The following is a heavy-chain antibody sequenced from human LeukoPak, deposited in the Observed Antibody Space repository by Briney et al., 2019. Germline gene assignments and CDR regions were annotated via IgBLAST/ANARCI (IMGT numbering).Heavy chain of an antibody. J-gene: IGHJ4*02. CDR2: SSSSSSYI. Sequence: GGSLRLSCAASGFTFSSYSMNWVRQAPGKGLEWVSSSSSSSSYIYYADSVKGRFTISRDNAKNSLYLQMNSLRAEDTAVYYCARDGRGIPFDYWGQGTLVTVSS. CDR3: ARDGRGIPFDY. CDR1: GFTFSSYS. V-gene: IGHV3-21*01. D-gene: IGHD2-2*02.